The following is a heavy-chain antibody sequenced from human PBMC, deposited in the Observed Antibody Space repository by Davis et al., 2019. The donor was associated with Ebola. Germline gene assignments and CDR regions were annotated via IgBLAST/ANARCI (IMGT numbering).Heavy chain of an antibody. Sequence: GESLKISCAASGFTFSNYAVSWVRQAPGKGLEWVSGISGSGGSIYYADSVKGRFTISRDNSRNTLYLQMNSLRAEDAAVYSCAIHYSYDTTYFYAMDVWGRGTTVTVSS. CDR1: GFTFSNYA. CDR2: ISGSGGSI. D-gene: IGHD3-16*01. CDR3: AIHYSYDTTYFYAMDV. J-gene: IGHJ6*04. V-gene: IGHV3-23*01.